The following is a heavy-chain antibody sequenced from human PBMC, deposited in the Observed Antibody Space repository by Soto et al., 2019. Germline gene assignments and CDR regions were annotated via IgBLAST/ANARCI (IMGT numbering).Heavy chain of an antibody. V-gene: IGHV1-69*13. J-gene: IGHJ4*02. CDR2: ITPMFGTP. CDR1: GGTFSRYT. CDR3: ARDGTLYDSSAYYYLY. D-gene: IGHD3-22*01. Sequence: SVKVSGKASGGTFSRYTITWVRQAPGQGLEWMGGITPMFGTPNYAQKFQGRVTITADESTSTAYMELSSLRSEDTAMYYCARDGTLYDSSAYYYLYWGQGTLVTVSS.